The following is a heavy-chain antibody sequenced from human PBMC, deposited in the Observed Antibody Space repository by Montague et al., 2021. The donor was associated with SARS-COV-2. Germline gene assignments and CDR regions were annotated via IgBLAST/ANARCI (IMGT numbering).Heavy chain of an antibody. D-gene: IGHD3-3*01. J-gene: IGHJ3*01. CDR2: FDPEDVET. CDR3: TTYSISGVVIYAFAF. Sequence: SVKVSCKVSGYTLFHTTIHWVRQAPGKGLEWMGSFDPEDVETAYTQTLQGRVAMTADSSTETAYMELTNLTSDDTAVYYCTTYSISGVVIYAFAFWGQGTKVTVSS. V-gene: IGHV1-24*01. CDR1: GYTLFHTT.